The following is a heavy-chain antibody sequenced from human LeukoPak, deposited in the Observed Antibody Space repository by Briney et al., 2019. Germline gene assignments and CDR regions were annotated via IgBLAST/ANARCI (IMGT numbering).Heavy chain of an antibody. V-gene: IGHV3-33*01. CDR1: AFTFSSYG. CDR2: IWYDGTNK. Sequence: GGSLRLSCAASAFTFSSYGMHWVRQAPGKGLEWVAVIWYDGTNKNYAESVKGRFTISRDNAMNTLYLQVNSLRAEDTAVYYCARVRDNYDISTFSALDYWGQGTLVTVSS. CDR3: ARVRDNYDISTFSALDY. D-gene: IGHD3-22*01. J-gene: IGHJ4*02.